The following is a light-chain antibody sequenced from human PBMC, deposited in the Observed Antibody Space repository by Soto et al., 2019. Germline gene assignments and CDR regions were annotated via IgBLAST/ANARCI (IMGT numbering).Light chain of an antibody. V-gene: IGKV1-39*01. J-gene: IGKJ5*01. CDR2: AAS. Sequence: DIQMTQSPSSLSASVGDSVTITCRASQTISTYLNWYQQKPGKAPNLLIYAASNLQSGVPSRFTGSGSGTDFTLTITSLQPEDFATYYCQQSFNTPITFGQGTRLEIQ. CDR3: QQSFNTPIT. CDR1: QTISTY.